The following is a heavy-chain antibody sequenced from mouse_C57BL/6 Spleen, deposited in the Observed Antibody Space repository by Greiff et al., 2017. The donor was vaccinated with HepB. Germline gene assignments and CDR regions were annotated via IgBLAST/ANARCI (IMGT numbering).Heavy chain of an antibody. Sequence: EVHLVESGGGLVKPGGSLKLSCAASGFTFSDYGMHWVRQAPEKGLEWVAYISSGSSTIYYADTVKGRFTISRDNAKNTLFLQMTSLRSADTAMYYCARESGRHYAWVADWGQGTLVTVSA. CDR2: ISSGSSTI. D-gene: IGHD1-3*01. CDR3: ARESGRHYAWVAD. CDR1: GFTFSDYG. J-gene: IGHJ3*01. V-gene: IGHV5-17*01.